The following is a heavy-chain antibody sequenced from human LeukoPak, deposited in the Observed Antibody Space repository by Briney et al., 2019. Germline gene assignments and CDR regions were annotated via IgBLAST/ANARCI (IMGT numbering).Heavy chain of an antibody. V-gene: IGHV1-69*13. CDR3: ARSMGLGYCSGGSCYNPADYYYYGMDV. CDR1: GGXFSSYA. Sequence: SVKVSCKASGGXFSSYAISWVRQAPGQGLEWMGGIIPIFGTANYAQKFQGRVTITADESTSTAYMELSSLRSEDTAVYYCARSMGLGYCSGGSCYNPADYYYYGMDVWGQGTTVTVSS. CDR2: IIPIFGTA. J-gene: IGHJ6*02. D-gene: IGHD2-15*01.